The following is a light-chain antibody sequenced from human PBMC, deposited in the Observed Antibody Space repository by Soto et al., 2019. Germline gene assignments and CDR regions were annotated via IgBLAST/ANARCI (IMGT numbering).Light chain of an antibody. CDR1: QSISRY. Sequence: DIQMTQSPSPLSASVGDRVTVTCRASQSISRYLNWYQQKPVNAPKLLIYAASNLQTGVPSRFSGSGSGTDFTLTISSLHPEDFATYFCQQSHTPPLTFGGGTKVEIK. J-gene: IGKJ4*01. V-gene: IGKV1-39*01. CDR3: QQSHTPPLT. CDR2: AAS.